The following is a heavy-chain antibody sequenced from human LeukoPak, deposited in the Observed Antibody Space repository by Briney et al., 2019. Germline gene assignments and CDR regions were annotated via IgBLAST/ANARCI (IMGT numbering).Heavy chain of an antibody. V-gene: IGHV1-2*02. J-gene: IGHJ4*02. CDR1: GYTFSGTGWY. CDR3: ARDGPAQMVDFDY. Sequence: ASVKVSCKASGYTFSGTGWYLYWLRQAPGQGLECMGWIYPYTGATHYAQKFQGRVAMTRDTSISTAYMELSKLRPDDTAVYYCARDGPAQMVDFDYWGQGTLVTVSS. CDR2: IYPYTGAT. D-gene: IGHD3-10*01.